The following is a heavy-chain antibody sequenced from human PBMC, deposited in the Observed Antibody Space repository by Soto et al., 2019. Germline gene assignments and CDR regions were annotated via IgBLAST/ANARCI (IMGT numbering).Heavy chain of an antibody. D-gene: IGHD4-4*01. V-gene: IGHV5-10-1*01. J-gene: IGHJ2*01. Sequence: EVQLVQSGAEVKKPGESLRISCKGSGFSFINYWISWVRQMPGKGLEWMGRIDPSDSYTNYSPSFQGHVSISADKSISTAYLQWSSLKSSDTAMYYCARLSRLHRDWYFDLWGRGTLVTVSS. CDR1: GFSFINYW. CDR3: ARLSRLHRDWYFDL. CDR2: IDPSDSYT.